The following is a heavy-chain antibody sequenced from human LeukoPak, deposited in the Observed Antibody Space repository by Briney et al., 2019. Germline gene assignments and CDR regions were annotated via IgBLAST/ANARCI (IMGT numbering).Heavy chain of an antibody. CDR1: GFTFSSYR. V-gene: IGHV3-21*01. Sequence: KPGGSLRLSCAASGFTFSSYRMNCVRQAPGKGLEWVSSISSSSDYIYYGRFTISRDNAKNSLYLQMNSLRAEDTAVYYCARDIFYSNGYYGMDVWGQGTTVTVSS. CDR2: ISSSSDYI. CDR3: ARDIFYSNGYYGMDV. J-gene: IGHJ6*02. D-gene: IGHD4-11*01.